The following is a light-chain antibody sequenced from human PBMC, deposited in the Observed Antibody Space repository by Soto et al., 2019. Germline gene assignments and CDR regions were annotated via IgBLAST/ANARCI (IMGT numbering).Light chain of an antibody. CDR1: QSISAW. CDR2: KAS. CDR3: QQYNSNPLT. Sequence: DIQMTQSPSTLSASVGDRVIITCRASQSISAWLAWYQQRPGKAPKLLINKASSLESGVPSRFSGSGSGTEFTLTISGLQPDDFATYYCQQYNSNPLTFGGGTKVEIK. J-gene: IGKJ4*01. V-gene: IGKV1-5*03.